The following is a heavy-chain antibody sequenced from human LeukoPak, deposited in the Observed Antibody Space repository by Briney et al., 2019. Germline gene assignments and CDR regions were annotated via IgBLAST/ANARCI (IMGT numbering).Heavy chain of an antibody. D-gene: IGHD6-13*01. CDR3: ARQPYSIAAAGTIDY. J-gene: IGHJ4*02. Sequence: GESLKISCKGSGYIFTNYWIGWVRQMPGEGLEWMGIIYSGDSDVRYSPSFQGQVTISVDRSISTAYLQWSSLKASDSAMYYCARQPYSIAAAGTIDYWGQGTLVTVSS. V-gene: IGHV5-51*01. CDR2: IYSGDSDV. CDR1: GYIFTNYW.